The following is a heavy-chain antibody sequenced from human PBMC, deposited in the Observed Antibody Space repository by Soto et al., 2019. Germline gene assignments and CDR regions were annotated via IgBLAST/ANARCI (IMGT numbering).Heavy chain of an antibody. V-gene: IGHV1-46*01. CDR1: GYTFTSYY. J-gene: IGHJ4*02. CDR3: AAFASSVGLSLGF. Sequence: ASVKVSCKASGYTFTSYYMHWVRQAPGQGLEWMGIINPSGGSTSYAQKFQGRVTMTRDTSTSTTSMELSSLTSEDTAVYYCAAFASSVGLSLGFWGQGTLVTVSS. CDR2: INPSGGST.